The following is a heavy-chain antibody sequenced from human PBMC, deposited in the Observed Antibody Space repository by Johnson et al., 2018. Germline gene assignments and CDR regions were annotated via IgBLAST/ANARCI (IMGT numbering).Heavy chain of an antibody. Sequence: VQLVESGGGLVQPGRSLRLSCAASGFTFDDYAMHWVRQAPGKGLEWVSGISWNSGSIGYADSVKGRFTISRDNAKNSLYLQRNSLRAEDTALYYCAKDRSGWHYYYYGMDVWGQGTTVTVSS. CDR3: AKDRSGWHYYYYGMDV. D-gene: IGHD6-19*01. CDR1: GFTFDDYA. J-gene: IGHJ6*02. V-gene: IGHV3-9*01. CDR2: ISWNSGSI.